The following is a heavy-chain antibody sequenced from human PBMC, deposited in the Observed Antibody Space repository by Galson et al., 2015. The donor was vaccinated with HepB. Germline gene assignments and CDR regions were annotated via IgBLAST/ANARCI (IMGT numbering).Heavy chain of an antibody. Sequence: SLRLSCAASGFTFSSYGMHWVRQAPGKGLEWVAVISYDGGNKYYADSVKGRFTISRDNSKNTLYLQMNSLRAEDTAVYYCAKDGYYYGRSWFDPWGQGTLVTVSS. CDR1: GFTFSSYG. J-gene: IGHJ5*02. D-gene: IGHD3-10*01. CDR2: ISYDGGNK. V-gene: IGHV3-30*18. CDR3: AKDGYYYGRSWFDP.